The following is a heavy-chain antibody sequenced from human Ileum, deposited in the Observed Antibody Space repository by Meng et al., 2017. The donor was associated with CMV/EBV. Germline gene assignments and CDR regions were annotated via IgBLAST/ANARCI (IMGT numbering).Heavy chain of an antibody. Sequence: ASVKVSCKASGYTFSSHYMHLVRQAPGQGLEWMGWINTNSGGTNYAHNFQGRVTLTRETSISTVYMEMTSLRSDDTAVYYCARGTGSPWFDSCGQGFLVDASS. CDR3: ARGTGSPWFDS. CDR1: GYTFSSHY. CDR2: INTNSGGT. J-gene: IGHJ5*01. V-gene: IGHV1-2*02. D-gene: IGHD1-1*01.